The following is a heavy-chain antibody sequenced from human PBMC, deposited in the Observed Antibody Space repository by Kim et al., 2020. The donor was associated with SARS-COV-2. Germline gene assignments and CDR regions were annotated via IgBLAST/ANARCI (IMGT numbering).Heavy chain of an antibody. D-gene: IGHD6-19*01. V-gene: IGHV4-39*07. CDR1: GGSISSSNYY. CDR2: IYYSGST. J-gene: IGHJ3*02. Sequence: SETLSLTCTVSGGSISSSNYYWGWIRQPPGKGLEWIGSIYYSGSTYYNPSLKSRITISVDTSKNQFSLKLSSVTAADTAVYYCAVPVAGGAFDIWGQGTMVTVSS. CDR3: AVPVAGGAFDI.